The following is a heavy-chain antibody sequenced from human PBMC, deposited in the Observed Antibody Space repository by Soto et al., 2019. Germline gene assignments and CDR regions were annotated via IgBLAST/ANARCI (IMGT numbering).Heavy chain of an antibody. CDR2: IWYDGSNK. V-gene: IGHV3-33*08. CDR3: SSDTYSSSWYVYYYYYGMDV. CDR1: GFTFSTYG. J-gene: IGHJ6*02. Sequence: PGGSLRLSCAASGFTFSTYGMHWVRQAPGKGLEWVAVIWYDGSNKYYADSVNGRFTISRDNSKNTLYLQMNSLRAEDTAVYFCSSDTYSSSWYVYYYYYGMDVWGQGTTVTVSS. D-gene: IGHD6-13*01.